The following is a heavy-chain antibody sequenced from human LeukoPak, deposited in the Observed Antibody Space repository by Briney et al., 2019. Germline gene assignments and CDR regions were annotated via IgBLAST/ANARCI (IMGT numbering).Heavy chain of an antibody. CDR2: ISSSSSYI. Sequence: PGGSLGLSCAASGFTFSSYSMNWVRQAPGKGLEWVSSISSSSSYIYYADSVKGRFTISRDNAKNSLYLQMNSLRAEDTAVYYCARFPADFWSGYLFYFDYWGQGTLVTVSS. V-gene: IGHV3-21*01. CDR1: GFTFSSYS. J-gene: IGHJ4*02. CDR3: ARFPADFWSGYLFYFDY. D-gene: IGHD3-3*01.